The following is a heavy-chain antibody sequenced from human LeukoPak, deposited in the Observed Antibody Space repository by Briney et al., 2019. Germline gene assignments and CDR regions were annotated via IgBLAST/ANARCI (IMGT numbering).Heavy chain of an antibody. V-gene: IGHV4-39*01. CDR1: GGSITSSSYY. D-gene: IGHD1-26*01. J-gene: IGHJ4*02. CDR3: ARRTGGKTYYFDY. CDR2: MRYSGST. Sequence: PSETLSLTCAVSGGSITSSSYYWGWIRRPPGKGLEWIASMRYSGSTYYNPSLKSRVTISGDTSKNQFSLKLTSATAADTAVYYCARRTGGKTYYFDYWGQGTLVTVSS.